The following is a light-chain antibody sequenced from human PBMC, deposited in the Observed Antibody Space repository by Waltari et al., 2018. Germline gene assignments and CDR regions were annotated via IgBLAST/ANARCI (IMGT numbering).Light chain of an antibody. Sequence: QAVVTQEPSLTVSPGGPVTLTCGSSYGPVSSSHYPYGLQQRPGQAPRSLIYDPFIKHSWNTARLSGSLLAGKAALTLSGAQAEDEADYYCWLAYSGGVVVFGGGTKLAVL. J-gene: IGLJ2*01. CDR2: DPF. V-gene: IGLV7-46*01. CDR1: YGPVSSSHY. CDR3: WLAYSGGVVV.